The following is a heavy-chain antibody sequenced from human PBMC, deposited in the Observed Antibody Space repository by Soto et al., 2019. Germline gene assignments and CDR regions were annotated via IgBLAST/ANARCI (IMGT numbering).Heavy chain of an antibody. Sequence: GGSLRLSCAASGFTFSSYGMHWVRQAPGKGLEWVAVIWYDGSNKYYADSVKGRFTISRDNSKNTLYLQMNSLRAEDTAVYYCARGDYYGSGSYYQIDYWGQGTLVTVSS. J-gene: IGHJ4*02. CDR2: IWYDGSNK. CDR1: GFTFSSYG. CDR3: ARGDYYGSGSYYQIDY. V-gene: IGHV3-33*01. D-gene: IGHD3-10*01.